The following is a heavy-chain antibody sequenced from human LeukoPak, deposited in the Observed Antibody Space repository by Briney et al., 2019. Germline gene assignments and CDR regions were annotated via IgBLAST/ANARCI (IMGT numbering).Heavy chain of an antibody. CDR1: GFTFDDYA. V-gene: IGHV3-9*03. CDR3: AKGSTVVTPGTFDI. CDR2: ISWNRGSI. D-gene: IGHD4-23*01. Sequence: GGSLRLSCAASGFTFDDYAMHWVRQAPGKGLEWVSGISWNRGSIGYANSVKGRFTISRGNAKNSLYLQMNSLRAEDMALYYCAKGSTVVTPGTFDIWGQGTMVTVSS. J-gene: IGHJ3*02.